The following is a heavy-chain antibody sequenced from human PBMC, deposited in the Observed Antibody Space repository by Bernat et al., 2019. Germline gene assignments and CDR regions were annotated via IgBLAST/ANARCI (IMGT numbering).Heavy chain of an antibody. CDR3: ARVGTDGYYDFWSGYFDY. J-gene: IGHJ4*02. V-gene: IGHV3-7*04. CDR1: GFTFSSYW. D-gene: IGHD3-3*01. CDR2: IKQDGSEK. Sequence: EVQLVESGGGLVQPGGSLRLSCAASGFTFSSYWMSWVRQAPGKGLEWVANIKQDGSEKYYADSVKGRFTISRDNSKNTLYLQMNSLRAEDTAVYYCARVGTDGYYDFWSGYFDYWGQGTLVTVSS.